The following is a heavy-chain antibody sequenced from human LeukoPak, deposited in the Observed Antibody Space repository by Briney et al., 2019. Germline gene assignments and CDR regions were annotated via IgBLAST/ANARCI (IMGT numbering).Heavy chain of an antibody. V-gene: IGHV4-59*01. J-gene: IGHJ5*02. D-gene: IGHD3-22*01. CDR1: GGSISSYY. Sequence: SETLSLTCTVSGGSISSYYWSWIRQPPGKGLEWIGYIYYSGSTNYNPSLKSRVTISVDTSKNQFSLKLSSVTVADTAVYYCARAHYYDSSGRNWFDPWGQGTLVTVSS. CDR2: IYYSGST. CDR3: ARAHYYDSSGRNWFDP.